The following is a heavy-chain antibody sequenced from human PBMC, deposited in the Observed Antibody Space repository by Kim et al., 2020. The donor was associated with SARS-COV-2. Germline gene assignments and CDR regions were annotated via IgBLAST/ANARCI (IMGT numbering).Heavy chain of an antibody. D-gene: IGHD2-21*01. J-gene: IGHJ2*01. V-gene: IGHV3-23*01. CDR3: ARFLTGLGYFDL. Sequence: YYPDPGKGRFTTSRDNSKHTLYLQMNSLRAEDTAVYYCARFLTGLGYFDLWGRGTLVTVSS.